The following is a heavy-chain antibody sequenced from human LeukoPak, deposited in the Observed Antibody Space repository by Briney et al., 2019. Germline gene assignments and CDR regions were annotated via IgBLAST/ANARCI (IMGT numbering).Heavy chain of an antibody. D-gene: IGHD3-10*01. CDR3: ARDLTSRSGPGAFDI. V-gene: IGHV4-4*02. CDR1: GGSISSSNW. J-gene: IGHJ3*02. CDR2: IYHSGST. Sequence: SETLSLTCAVSGGSISSSNWWSWVRQPPGKGLEWIGEIYHSGSTNYNPSLKSRVTISVDTSKNQFSLKLSSVTAADTAVYYCARDLTSRSGPGAFDIWGQGTMVTVSS.